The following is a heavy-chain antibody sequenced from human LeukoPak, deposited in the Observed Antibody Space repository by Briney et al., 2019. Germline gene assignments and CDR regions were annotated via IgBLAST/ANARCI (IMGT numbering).Heavy chain of an antibody. J-gene: IGHJ4*02. D-gene: IGHD3-22*01. CDR1: GYSISSGYY. CDR2: IYHSGST. CDR3: ARVHDSSGYYVPWPFDY. Sequence: SETLSLTCTVSGYSISSGYYWGWIRQPPGKGLEWIGSIYHSGSTYYNPSLKSRVTISVDTSRNQFSLKLSSVTAADTAVYYCARVHDSSGYYVPWPFDYWGQGTLVTVSS. V-gene: IGHV4-38-2*02.